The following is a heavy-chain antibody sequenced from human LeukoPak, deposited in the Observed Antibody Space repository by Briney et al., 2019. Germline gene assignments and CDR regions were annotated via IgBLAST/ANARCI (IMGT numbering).Heavy chain of an antibody. CDR3: ARGNYDILTGYYSNWFDP. D-gene: IGHD3-9*01. V-gene: IGHV1-18*01. J-gene: IGHJ5*02. CDR1: GYTFTSYG. Sequence: ASVKVSCKASGYTFTSYGISWVRQAPGQGLERMGWISAYNGNTNYAQKLQGRVTMTTDTSTSTAYMELRSLRSDDTAVYYCARGNYDILTGYYSNWFDPWGQGTLVTVSS. CDR2: ISAYNGNT.